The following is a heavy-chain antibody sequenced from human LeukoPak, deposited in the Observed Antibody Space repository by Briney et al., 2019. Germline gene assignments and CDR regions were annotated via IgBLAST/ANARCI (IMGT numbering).Heavy chain of an antibody. J-gene: IGHJ5*02. CDR2: INTNTGNP. Sequence: ASVKVSRKASGYTFTSYAMNWVRQAPGQGLEWMGWINTNTGNPTYAQGFTGRFVFSLDTSVSTAYLQISSLKAEDTAVYYCARDHYDILTGYSPYKWFDPWGQGTLVTVSS. V-gene: IGHV7-4-1*02. CDR1: GYTFTSYA. D-gene: IGHD3-9*01. CDR3: ARDHYDILTGYSPYKWFDP.